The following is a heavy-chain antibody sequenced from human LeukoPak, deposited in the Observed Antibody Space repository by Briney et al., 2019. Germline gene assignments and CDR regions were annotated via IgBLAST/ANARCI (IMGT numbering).Heavy chain of an antibody. J-gene: IGHJ6*02. CDR1: GFTFSNAW. Sequence: GGSLRLSCAASGFTFSNAWMSWVRQAPGKGLEWVGRIKSKTDGGTTDYAAPVKGRFTISRDDSKNTLYLRMNSLKTEDTAVYYCTTDVLYGDYDDYYYGMDVWGQGTTVTVSS. V-gene: IGHV3-15*01. CDR2: IKSKTDGGTT. D-gene: IGHD4-17*01. CDR3: TTDVLYGDYDDYYYGMDV.